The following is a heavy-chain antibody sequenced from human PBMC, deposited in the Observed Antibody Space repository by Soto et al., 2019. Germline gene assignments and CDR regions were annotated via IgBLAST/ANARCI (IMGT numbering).Heavy chain of an antibody. J-gene: IGHJ2*01. CDR1: GYTFTSYD. D-gene: IGHD3-9*01. V-gene: IGHV1-8*01. CDR2: MNPNSGNT. Sequence: QVQLVQSGAEVKKPGASVKVSCKASGYTFTSYDINWVRQATGQGLERMGLMNPNSGNTGYAQKFQGRVTMTRNTSISTAYMELISRRSEYTAVYYFARGPPYYDLLAGNWYFELWGSGTLVTVSS. CDR3: ARGPPYYDLLAGNWYFEL.